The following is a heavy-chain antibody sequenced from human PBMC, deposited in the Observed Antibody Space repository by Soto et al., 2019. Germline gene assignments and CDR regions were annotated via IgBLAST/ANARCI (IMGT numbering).Heavy chain of an antibody. Sequence: TSETLSLTCTVSGGSISSYYWSWIRQPPGKGLEWIGYIYYSGSTNYNPSLKSRVTISVDTSKNQFSLKLSSVTAADTAVYYCARDAAVAGYDYWGQGTLVTVSS. CDR2: IYYSGST. CDR1: GGSISSYY. D-gene: IGHD6-19*01. V-gene: IGHV4-59*01. J-gene: IGHJ4*02. CDR3: ARDAAVAGYDY.